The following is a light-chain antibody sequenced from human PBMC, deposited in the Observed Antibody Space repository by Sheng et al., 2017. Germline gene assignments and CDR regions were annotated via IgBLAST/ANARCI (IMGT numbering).Light chain of an antibody. J-gene: IGKJ4*01. CDR3: QQRSSWPLT. CDR1: QSVISSY. Sequence: EIVLTQSPGTLSLSPGERATLSCRASQSVISSYLAWYQQEPGQAPRLLIYGASSRATGIPDRFSGSGSGTDFTLNISRLEPEDFAVYYCQQRSSWPLTFGGGTKVEIK. CDR2: GAS. V-gene: IGKV3D-20*02.